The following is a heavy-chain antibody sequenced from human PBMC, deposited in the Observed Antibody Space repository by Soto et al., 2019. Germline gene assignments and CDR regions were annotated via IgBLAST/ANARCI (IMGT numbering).Heavy chain of an antibody. CDR1: SGSIRSRNW. CDR3: ARRTWGMDV. J-gene: IGHJ6*02. Sequence: QVQLQESGPGLVKASGTLSLTCAVSSGSIRSRNWWSWVRQSPGKGLEWIGEIFHNGNTYYNPSLNSRVTISVDTSKNQFSLNLRSVTAADTAVYYCARRTWGMDVWGQGTTVTVSS. D-gene: IGHD2-8*01. CDR2: IFHNGNT. V-gene: IGHV4-4*02.